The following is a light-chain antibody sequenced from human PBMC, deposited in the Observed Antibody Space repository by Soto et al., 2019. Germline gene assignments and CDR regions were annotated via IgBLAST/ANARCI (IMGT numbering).Light chain of an antibody. J-gene: IGLJ2*01. CDR2: VNSGGSH. V-gene: IGLV4-69*01. Sequence: QLVLTQSPSASASLGASVKLTCTLSSGHSSYDIAWHQQQPDKGPRFLMTVNSGGSHNKGHGIPDRFSGSSSGAERYLTISSLQSEDEADYYCQTWGTGYVVFGGGTKLTVL. CDR1: SGHSSYD. CDR3: QTWGTGYVV.